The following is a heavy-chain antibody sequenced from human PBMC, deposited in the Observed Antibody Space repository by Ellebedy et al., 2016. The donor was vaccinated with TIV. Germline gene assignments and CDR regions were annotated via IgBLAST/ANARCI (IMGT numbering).Heavy chain of an antibody. J-gene: IGHJ4*02. Sequence: PGGSLRLSCQGSGYSFTSYWIGWVRQMPGKGLEWMAIIYPGDSETRYSPSFHGQVTISADNSISTAYLQWSSLKASDTAMYYCARWNGYGHAHFDYWGQGTLVTVSS. CDR1: GYSFTSYW. CDR3: ARWNGYGHAHFDY. V-gene: IGHV5-51*01. D-gene: IGHD1-1*01. CDR2: IYPGDSET.